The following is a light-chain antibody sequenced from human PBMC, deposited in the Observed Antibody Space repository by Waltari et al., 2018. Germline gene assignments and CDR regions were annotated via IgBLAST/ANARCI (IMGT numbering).Light chain of an antibody. CDR3: QSADSSGTYVI. CDR1: ALPKQY. Sequence: SYELTQPPSVSVSPGQTARITCSGDALPKQYAYWYLQKPGQAPVLVIYKDSERPSGIPERFSGSSSGTIVTLTISGVQAEDEADYYCQSADSSGTYVIFGGGTQLTVL. J-gene: IGLJ2*01. V-gene: IGLV3-25*03. CDR2: KDS.